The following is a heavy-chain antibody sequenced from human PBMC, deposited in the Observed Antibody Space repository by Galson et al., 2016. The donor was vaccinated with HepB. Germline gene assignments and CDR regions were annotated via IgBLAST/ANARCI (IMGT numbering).Heavy chain of an antibody. CDR1: GFTFSSYA. V-gene: IGHV3-23*01. D-gene: IGHD3-3*01. CDR3: AKFGVVDFWSGFGGRNYFDY. J-gene: IGHJ4*02. Sequence: SLRLSCAASGFTFSSYAMNWVRQAPGKGLEWVSGISGSGYNTYYADSVKGRFTLSRDKSKNTLYLQMKSLRGEDTAVYYCAKFGVVDFWSGFGGRNYFDYWGQGTLVTVSS. CDR2: ISGSGYNT.